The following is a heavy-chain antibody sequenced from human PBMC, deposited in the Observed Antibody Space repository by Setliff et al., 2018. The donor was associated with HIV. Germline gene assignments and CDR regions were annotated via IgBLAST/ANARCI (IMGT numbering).Heavy chain of an antibody. V-gene: IGHV1-69*13. CDR1: EGSISISV. J-gene: IGHJ4*02. CDR3: ASHLKLAATGTFDY. CDR2: ILGTP. Sequence: SVKVSCKASEGSISISVISWVRQAPGQGLEWMGGILGTPKYAQKFQGRVAITADESTSTAYMELSNLRSEDTAVYYCASHLKLAATGTFDYWGQGTLVTVSS. D-gene: IGHD6-13*01.